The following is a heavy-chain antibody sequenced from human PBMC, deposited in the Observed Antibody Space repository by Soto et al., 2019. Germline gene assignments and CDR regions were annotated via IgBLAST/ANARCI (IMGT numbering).Heavy chain of an antibody. J-gene: IGHJ6*02. CDR2: IKSKTDGGTT. D-gene: IGHD3-22*01. Sequence: GGSLRLSCAASGFTFSNAWMNWVRQAPGKGLEWVGRIKSKTDGGTTDYAAPVKGRFTISRDDSKNTLYLQMNSLKTEDTAVYYCTTPGSSGYSYYYYGMDVWGQGTTVTVSS. V-gene: IGHV3-15*07. CDR3: TTPGSSGYSYYYYGMDV. CDR1: GFTFSNAW.